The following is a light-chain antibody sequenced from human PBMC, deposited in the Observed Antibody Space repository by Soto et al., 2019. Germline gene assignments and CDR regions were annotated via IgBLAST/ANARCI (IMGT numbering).Light chain of an antibody. V-gene: IGKV3-20*01. J-gene: IGKJ3*01. CDR1: QSVSTSY. CDR3: QQYGGSPIFT. Sequence: EIVLTQSPGTLSLSPGERATLSCRASQSVSTSYLAWYQQKPGQAPRLLIYGASSRATGIPDRFSGSGSGTDSTLTISRLEPEDFAVYYCQQYGGSPIFTFGPGTKVDIK. CDR2: GAS.